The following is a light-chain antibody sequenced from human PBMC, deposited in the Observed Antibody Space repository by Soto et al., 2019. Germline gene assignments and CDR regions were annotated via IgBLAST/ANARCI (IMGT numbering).Light chain of an antibody. CDR1: QSVSSN. CDR3: QQYNNWPWT. Sequence: EIVLTQTPCTLSVSTGERATLSCRASQSVSSNLAWYQQKPGQPPRLLIYGASTRATGIPARFSGSGSGTEFTLTISSLQSVDFAVYSCQQYNNWPWTFGQGTKVDI. CDR2: GAS. V-gene: IGKV3-15*01. J-gene: IGKJ1*01.